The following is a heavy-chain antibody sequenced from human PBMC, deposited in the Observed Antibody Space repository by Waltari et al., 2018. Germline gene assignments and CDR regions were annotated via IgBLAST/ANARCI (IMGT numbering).Heavy chain of an antibody. CDR1: GYSCPDAH. D-gene: IGHD1-26*01. CDR3: ARDPGPIVGAPDY. CDR2: INPKNGDT. V-gene: IGHV1-2*02. Sequence: QVQLVQSGTEGKTPGASVEVSCEASGYSCPDAHLPWVRQTPGQGVEWLGWINPKNGDTSYAQNFLGRVTMPRDTSINTVYMDLSGLRSDDTAVFYCARDPGPIVGAPDYWGQGTLVTVSS. J-gene: IGHJ4*02.